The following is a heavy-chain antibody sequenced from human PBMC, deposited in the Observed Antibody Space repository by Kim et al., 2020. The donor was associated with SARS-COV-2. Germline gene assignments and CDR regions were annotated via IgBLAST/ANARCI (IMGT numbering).Heavy chain of an antibody. Sequence: SETLSLTCTVSGGSISSYYWSWIRQPPGKGLEWIGYIYYSGSTNYNPSLKSRVTISVDTSKNQFSLKLSSVTAADTAAYYCAREDLRGSSNCYFDLWGRG. J-gene: IGHJ2*01. CDR3: AREDLRGSSNCYFDL. CDR2: IYYSGST. D-gene: IGHD1-26*01. V-gene: IGHV4-59*01. CDR1: GGSISSYY.